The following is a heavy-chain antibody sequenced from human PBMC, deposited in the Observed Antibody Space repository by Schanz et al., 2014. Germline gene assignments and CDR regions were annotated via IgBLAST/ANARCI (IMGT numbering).Heavy chain of an antibody. J-gene: IGHJ3*01. Sequence: EVQLVESGGGLVQPGGSLRLSCAASGFTFSSYSMNWVRQAPGKGLEWVSYISSASSTINYADSVKGRFTISRDNAKNSLFLQMNSLETEDTAVYYCTTDNGHFAFDFWGQGTMVTVSS. D-gene: IGHD2-8*01. V-gene: IGHV3-48*01. CDR3: TTDNGHFAFDF. CDR1: GFTFSSYS. CDR2: ISSASSTI.